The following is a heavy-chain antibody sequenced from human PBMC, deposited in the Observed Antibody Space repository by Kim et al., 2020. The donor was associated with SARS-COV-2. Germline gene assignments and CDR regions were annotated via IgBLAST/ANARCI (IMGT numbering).Heavy chain of an antibody. Sequence: SVKGRFTISRDNSKDTVYLQRNSRRAEDTAVYYCARARIRGWYADTIFDCWGQGTLVTVSS. D-gene: IGHD6-19*01. J-gene: IGHJ4*02. V-gene: IGHV3-30*07. CDR3: ARARIRGWYADTIFDC.